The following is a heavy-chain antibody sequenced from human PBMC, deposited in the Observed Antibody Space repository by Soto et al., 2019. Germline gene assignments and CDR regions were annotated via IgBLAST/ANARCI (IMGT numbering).Heavy chain of an antibody. CDR3: ARGSFLYCSSTSCGLDY. Sequence: PSETLSLTCPVSGGSLSSYYWSWIPQPPGKGLEWIGYIYYSGSTNYNPSLKSRVTISVDTPKNQFSLKLSSVTAADTAVYYCARGSFLYCSSTSCGLDYWGQGTLVTVSS. CDR2: IYYSGST. J-gene: IGHJ4*02. V-gene: IGHV4-59*01. D-gene: IGHD2-2*01. CDR1: GGSLSSYY.